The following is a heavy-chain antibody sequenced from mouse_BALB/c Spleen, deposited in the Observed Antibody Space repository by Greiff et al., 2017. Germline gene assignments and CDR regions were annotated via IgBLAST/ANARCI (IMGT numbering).Heavy chain of an antibody. CDR3: NAVTRAMDY. CDR1: GFNITDYY. Sequence: EVKLMESGAELVRSGASVKLSCTASGFNITDYYMHWVKQRPEQGLEWIGWIDPENGDTEYAPKFQGKATMTADTSSNTAYLQLSSLTSEDTAVYYCNAVTRAMDYWGQGTSVTVSS. V-gene: IGHV14-4*02. D-gene: IGHD2-2*01. J-gene: IGHJ4*01. CDR2: IDPENGDT.